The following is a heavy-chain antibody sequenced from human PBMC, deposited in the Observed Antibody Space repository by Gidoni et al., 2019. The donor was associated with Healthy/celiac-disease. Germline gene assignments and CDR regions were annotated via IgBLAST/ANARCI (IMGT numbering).Heavy chain of an antibody. D-gene: IGHD6-6*01. CDR3: ARDSDSIAARLGDAFDI. V-gene: IGHV3-7*01. Sequence: EVQLVESGGGLVQPGGSLRLSCAASGFTFSSSWMSWVRQAPGKGLAWVANIKQDGSEKYYVDSVKGRFTISRDNAKNSLYLQMNSLRAEDTAVYYCARDSDSIAARLGDAFDIWGQGTMVTVSS. CDR1: GFTFSSSW. J-gene: IGHJ3*02. CDR2: IKQDGSEK.